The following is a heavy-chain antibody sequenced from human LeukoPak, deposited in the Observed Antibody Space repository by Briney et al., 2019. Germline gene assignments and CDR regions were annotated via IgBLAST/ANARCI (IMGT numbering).Heavy chain of an antibody. Sequence: ASVKVSCKASGYTFTSYGISWVRQAPGQGHEWMGWINAYNGNTNYSQKLQGRVTMTTDTSTSTAYMELRSLRSDDTAVYYCARDMEPTITMVRGVIPFDPWGQGTLVTVSS. CDR3: ARDMEPTITMVRGVIPFDP. V-gene: IGHV1-18*01. D-gene: IGHD3-10*01. J-gene: IGHJ5*02. CDR2: INAYNGNT. CDR1: GYTFTSYG.